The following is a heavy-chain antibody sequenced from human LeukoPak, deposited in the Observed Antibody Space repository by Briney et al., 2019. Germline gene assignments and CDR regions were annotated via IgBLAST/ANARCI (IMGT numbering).Heavy chain of an antibody. Sequence: SETLSLTCTVSGGSISSSSYYWGWIRQPPGKGLEWIGSIYYSGSTYYNPSLKSRVTISVDTSKNQFSLKLSSVTAADTAVYYCARLYRFLDYFDYWGQGTLVTVSS. D-gene: IGHD3-16*01. CDR1: GGSISSSSYY. V-gene: IGHV4-39*01. CDR3: ARLYRFLDYFDY. CDR2: IYYSGST. J-gene: IGHJ4*02.